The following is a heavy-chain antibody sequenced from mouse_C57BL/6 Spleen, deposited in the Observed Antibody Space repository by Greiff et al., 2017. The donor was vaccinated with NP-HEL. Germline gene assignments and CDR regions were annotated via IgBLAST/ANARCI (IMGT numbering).Heavy chain of an antibody. Sequence: VQLQQPGAELLMPGASVKLSCKASGYTFTSYWMHWVKQRPGQGLEWIGEIDPSDSYTNYNQKFKGKSTLTVDKSSSTAYMQLSSLTSEDSAVYYCARNYGNYEDYFDYWGQGTTLTVSS. CDR3: ARNYGNYEDYFDY. J-gene: IGHJ2*01. V-gene: IGHV1-69*01. CDR2: IDPSDSYT. D-gene: IGHD2-1*01. CDR1: GYTFTSYW.